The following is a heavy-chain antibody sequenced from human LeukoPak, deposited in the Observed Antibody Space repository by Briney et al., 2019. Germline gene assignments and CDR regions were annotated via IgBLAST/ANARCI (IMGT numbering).Heavy chain of an antibody. CDR3: ARVAAEVVGVPGAIGFGWLRRDYYYMDA. D-gene: IGHD2-2*02. CDR2: INPSGGST. CDR1: GYTFTSYY. J-gene: IGHJ6*03. Sequence: SVKVSCKASGYTFTSYYMHWVRQAPGEGLEWMGIINPSGGSTSYAQKFQGRVTMTRDMSTSTVYMELSSLRSEDTAVYYCARVAAEVVGVPGAIGFGWLRRDYYYMDAWGKGTTVTVSS. V-gene: IGHV1-46*01.